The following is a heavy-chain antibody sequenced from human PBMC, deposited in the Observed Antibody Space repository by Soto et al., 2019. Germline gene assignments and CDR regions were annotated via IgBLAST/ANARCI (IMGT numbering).Heavy chain of an antibody. J-gene: IGHJ6*02. CDR2: INHSGST. D-gene: IGHD1-26*01. V-gene: IGHV4-34*01. CDR3: ARGSFSRLGNYYYGMDV. CDR1: GGSFSCYY. Sequence: PSETLSLTCAVYGGSFSCYYWSWIRQPPGKGLEWIGEINHSGSTNYNPSLKSRVTISVDTSKNQFSLKLSSVTAADTAVYYCARGSFSRLGNYYYGMDVWGQGTTVTVS.